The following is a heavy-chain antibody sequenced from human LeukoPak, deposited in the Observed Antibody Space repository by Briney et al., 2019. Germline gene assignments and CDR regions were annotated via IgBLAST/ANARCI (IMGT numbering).Heavy chain of an antibody. D-gene: IGHD6-13*01. CDR2: IYNTGEIT. CDR3: ARHEHSSSWSPPEYVDL. V-gene: IGHV4-59*08. CDR1: GGSISSYY. J-gene: IGHJ2*01. Sequence: SETLSLTCTVSGGSISSYYWSWIRQPPGKGLEWIGYIYNTGEITDFSPSLKSRVTISVDTSKNQFSLRLSSVSAADTAVYYCARHEHSSSWSPPEYVDLWGRGTLVTVSS.